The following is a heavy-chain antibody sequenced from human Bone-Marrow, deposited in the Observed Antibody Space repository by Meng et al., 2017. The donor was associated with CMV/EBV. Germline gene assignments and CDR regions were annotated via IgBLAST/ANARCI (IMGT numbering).Heavy chain of an antibody. CDR1: GFTFSSDA. Sequence: SGFTFSSDAMHWVRQAPGKGLEWVAVISYDGSNKYYADSVKGRFTISRDNSKNTLYLQMNSLRAEDTAVYYCARSSSDSSGLYYFDYWGQGTLVTVSS. J-gene: IGHJ4*02. CDR3: ARSSSDSSGLYYFDY. CDR2: ISYDGSNK. D-gene: IGHD3-22*01. V-gene: IGHV3-30*04.